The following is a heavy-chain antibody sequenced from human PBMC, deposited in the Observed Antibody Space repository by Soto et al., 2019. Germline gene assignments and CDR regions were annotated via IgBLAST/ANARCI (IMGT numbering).Heavy chain of an antibody. D-gene: IGHD3-10*01. CDR1: GYTFTSYS. Sequence: SVKVSCKASGYTFTSYSISWVRQAPGQGLEWMGWINVYNGNTKYAQKFQGRVTMTTDTSTSTVYMELRSLSSDDTAVYYCEIDGVAITMGNSGYWGQGTLVTVSS. V-gene: IGHV1-18*01. CDR2: INVYNGNT. CDR3: EIDGVAITMGNSGY. J-gene: IGHJ4*02.